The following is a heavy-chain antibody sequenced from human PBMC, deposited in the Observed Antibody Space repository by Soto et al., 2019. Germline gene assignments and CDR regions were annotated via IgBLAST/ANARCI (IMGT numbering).Heavy chain of an antibody. Sequence: SETLSLTCTVSGGSISSRDYYCSWIRQPPGKGLEWIGYIYYSGSTYYNPSLESRVTVSVDTSNDQSSLRIRSVTGADTVVYYCARHFGERYFYNSNVYLIDPLFDYWGQGILVTVSP. CDR2: IYYSGST. CDR3: ARHFGERYFYNSNVYLIDPLFDY. CDR1: GGSISSRDYY. V-gene: IGHV4-30-4*01. D-gene: IGHD3-22*01. J-gene: IGHJ4*02.